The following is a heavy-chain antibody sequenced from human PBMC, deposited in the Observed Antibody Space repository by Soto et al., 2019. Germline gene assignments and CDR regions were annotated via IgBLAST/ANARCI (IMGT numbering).Heavy chain of an antibody. CDR2: ISAYNGNT. CDR1: GYTFTSYG. CDR3: ARDSLIRFLEWSEHPENYYGMDV. D-gene: IGHD3-3*01. Sequence: ASVKVSCKASGYTFTSYGISWVRQAPGQGLEWMGWISAYNGNTNYAQKLQGRVTMTRDTSTSTAYMELSRLRSDDTAVYYCARDSLIRFLEWSEHPENYYGMDVWGQGTTVTVSS. V-gene: IGHV1-18*01. J-gene: IGHJ6*02.